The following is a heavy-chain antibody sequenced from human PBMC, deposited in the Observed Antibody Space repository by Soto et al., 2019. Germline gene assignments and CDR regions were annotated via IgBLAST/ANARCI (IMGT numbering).Heavy chain of an antibody. J-gene: IGHJ5*02. CDR1: GGSISSGGYS. CDR3: ARVPGP. V-gene: IGHV4-30-2*01. Sequence: QLQLQESGSGLVKPSQTLSLTCAVSGGSISSGGYSWSWIRQPPGKGLEWIGYIYHSGSTYYNPSLXDXXTLSVDRAKHQFSLKLSSVTAADTALYYWARVPGPWGQGTLVTVSS. CDR2: IYHSGST.